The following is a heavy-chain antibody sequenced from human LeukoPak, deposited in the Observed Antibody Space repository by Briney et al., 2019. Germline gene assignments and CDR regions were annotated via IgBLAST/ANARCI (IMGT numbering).Heavy chain of an antibody. V-gene: IGHV1-69*01. Sequence: SVKVSCKASVGTFSNYAISWVRQAPGQGLEWMGGIIPMFGTANYAQEFQGRVTITADESTSTAYMELSSLRSEDTAVYYCARVLGEWLENWFDPWGQGTLVTVSS. CDR3: ARVLGEWLENWFDP. CDR2: IIPMFGTA. D-gene: IGHD3-16*01. J-gene: IGHJ5*02. CDR1: VGTFSNYA.